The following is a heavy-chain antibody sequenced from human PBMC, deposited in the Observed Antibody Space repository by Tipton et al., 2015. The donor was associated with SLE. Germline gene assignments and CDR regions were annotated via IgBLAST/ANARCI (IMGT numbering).Heavy chain of an antibody. CDR1: GFSISSGYY. CDR2: IYRSGST. D-gene: IGHD2-2*01. Sequence: GLVKPSETLSLTCTVSGFSISSGYYWGWMRQSPGKGLEWIGSIYRSGSTYYTPSLRSRVTISLDTSINQFSLDLSSVTAADTAVYYCARSVTPASIGWFDPWGQGTLVTVSS. CDR3: ARSVTPASIGWFDP. J-gene: IGHJ5*02. V-gene: IGHV4-38-2*02.